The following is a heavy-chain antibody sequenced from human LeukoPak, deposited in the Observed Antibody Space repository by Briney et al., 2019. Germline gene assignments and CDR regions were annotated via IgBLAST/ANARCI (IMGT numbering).Heavy chain of an antibody. V-gene: IGHV1-24*01. Sequence: ASVKASCKVSGYTLTELSMHWVRQAPGKGLEWMGGFDPEDGETIYAQKFQGRATMTEDTSTDTAYMELSSLRSEDTAVYYCATLTMVRGVRSDYWGQGTLVTVSS. CDR3: ATLTMVRGVRSDY. J-gene: IGHJ4*02. CDR2: FDPEDGET. CDR1: GYTLTELS. D-gene: IGHD3-10*01.